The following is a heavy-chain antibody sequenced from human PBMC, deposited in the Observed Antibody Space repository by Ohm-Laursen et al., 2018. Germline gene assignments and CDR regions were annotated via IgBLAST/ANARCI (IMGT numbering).Heavy chain of an antibody. CDR2: MYTSGST. Sequence: GTLSLTCTVSGGSISNYYWSWIRQPAGKGLEWIGRMYTSGSTNYNPSLKSRVTMSLDTSKNQFSLKLNSVTAADTAVYYCARGPGGLLRFDPWGQGSLVTVSS. CDR3: ARGPGGLLRFDP. V-gene: IGHV4-4*07. CDR1: GGSISNYY. D-gene: IGHD2-15*01. J-gene: IGHJ5*02.